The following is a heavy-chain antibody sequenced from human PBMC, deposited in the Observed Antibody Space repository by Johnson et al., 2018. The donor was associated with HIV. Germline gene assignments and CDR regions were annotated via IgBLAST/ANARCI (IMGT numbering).Heavy chain of an antibody. CDR3: AREIAATGVDTFDI. Sequence: VQLVESGGGVVWPGGSLRLSCAASGFTFSSYWMSWVRQAPGKGLEWVANKKQDGSEKYYTDSVKGRFIISSDNAKNSLLLQMNSLRAEDTAVYYCAREIAATGVDTFDIWGQVTMVTVSS. CDR2: KKQDGSEK. CDR1: GFTFSSYW. V-gene: IGHV3-7*03. J-gene: IGHJ3*02. D-gene: IGHD6-13*01.